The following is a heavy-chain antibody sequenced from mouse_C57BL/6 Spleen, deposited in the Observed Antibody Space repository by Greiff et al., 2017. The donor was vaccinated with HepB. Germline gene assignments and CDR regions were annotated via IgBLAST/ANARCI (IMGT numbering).Heavy chain of an antibody. J-gene: IGHJ1*03. CDR3: ARLGGNYWYFDV. D-gene: IGHD2-1*01. CDR2: IYPSDSET. Sequence: VQLQQPGAELVRPGSSVKLSCKASGYTFTSYWMDWVKQRPGQGLEWIGNIYPSDSETHYNQKFKDKATLTVDKSSSTAYMQLSSLTSEDSAVYCCARLGGNYWYFDVWGTGTTVTVSS. V-gene: IGHV1-61*01. CDR1: GYTFTSYW.